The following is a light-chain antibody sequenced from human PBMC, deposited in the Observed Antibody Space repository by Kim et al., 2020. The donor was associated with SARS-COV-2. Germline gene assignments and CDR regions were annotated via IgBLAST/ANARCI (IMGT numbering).Light chain of an antibody. CDR2: KAS. CDR1: QSISTL. CDR3: QQYNSFAYP. J-gene: IGKJ2*01. Sequence: DIEMTQSPSTLSVSDGDRVTITCRASQSISTLLVWYQQKPGKPPKCLIYKASTLESCVPSTFSGSGAATESTPTISSLQPDDFATYYCQQYNSFAYPFGPANELEI. V-gene: IGKV1-5*03.